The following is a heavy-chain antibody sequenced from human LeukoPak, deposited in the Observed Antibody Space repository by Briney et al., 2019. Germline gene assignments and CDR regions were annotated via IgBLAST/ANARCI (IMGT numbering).Heavy chain of an antibody. CDR2: INPNSGGT. CDR1: GYTFTGYY. CDR3: ARGRDYGDPTFDH. J-gene: IGHJ4*02. V-gene: IGHV1-2*04. Sequence: ASVKVSCKASGYTFTGYYMHWVRQAPGQGLEWMGWINPNSGGTNYAQKFQGWVTMTRDTSISTAYMELSRLRSDDTAVYYCARGRDYGDPTFDHWGQGTLVTVSS. D-gene: IGHD4-17*01.